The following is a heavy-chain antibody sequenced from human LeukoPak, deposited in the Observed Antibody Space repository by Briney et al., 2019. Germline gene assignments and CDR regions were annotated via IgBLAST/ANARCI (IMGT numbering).Heavy chain of an antibody. V-gene: IGHV4-30-4*01. CDR2: IYYNGST. Sequence: SQTLSLTCTVSGCSISSGAYYWSWIRQPPGKGLEWIGYIYYNGSTYYNPSLMSRVTISVDTSKNQYSLKLSSVTAADTAVYYCARDQGGDYFDYWGQGTLVTVSS. D-gene: IGHD4-17*01. CDR3: ARDQGGDYFDY. J-gene: IGHJ4*02. CDR1: GCSISSGAYY.